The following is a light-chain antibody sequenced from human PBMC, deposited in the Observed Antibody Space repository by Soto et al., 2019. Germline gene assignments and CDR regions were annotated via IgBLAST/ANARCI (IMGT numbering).Light chain of an antibody. CDR1: QRGSRY. Sequence: EVVMTLSPATLSVTPGERGTRXXTASQRGSRYVGWDQQKPGQAPRVXCVGASTRATGCPARFSGGGSATEFTLTSSSLQSEDFAVYCCQQYQDGPHTFGQGTKVDIK. J-gene: IGKJ1*01. V-gene: IGKV3-15*01. CDR2: GAS. CDR3: QQYQDGPHT.